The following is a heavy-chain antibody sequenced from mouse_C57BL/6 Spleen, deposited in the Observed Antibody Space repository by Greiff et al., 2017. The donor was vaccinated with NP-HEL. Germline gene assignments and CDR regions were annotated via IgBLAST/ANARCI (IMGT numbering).Heavy chain of an antibody. CDR2: IYPGSGST. J-gene: IGHJ4*01. D-gene: IGHD1-1*01. CDR3: ARTLITTVVEAMDD. CDR1: GYTFTSYW. Sequence: QVQLQQPGAELVKPGASVKMSCKASGYTFTSYWLTWVKQRPGQGLAWIGDIYPGSGSTNYNEKFKSKATLTVDTSSSTAYMQLSSLTSEDSAVYYCARTLITTVVEAMDDWGQGTSVTVSS. V-gene: IGHV1-55*01.